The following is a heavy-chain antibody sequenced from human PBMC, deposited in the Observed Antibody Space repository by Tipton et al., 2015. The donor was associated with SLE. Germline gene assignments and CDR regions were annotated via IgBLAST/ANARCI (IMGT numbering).Heavy chain of an antibody. CDR1: GGSFSGYY. Sequence: TLSLTCAVYGGSFSGYYWGWIRQPPGKGLEWIGSIFYSGSTYYNPSLKSRVTISVDTSKNQFSLKLSSVTAADTAVYYCARDRTDYYDSSGYLLAYAAFDIWRQGTMVTVSS. V-gene: IGHV4-34*09. CDR3: ARDRTDYYDSSGYLLAYAAFDI. J-gene: IGHJ3*02. CDR2: IFYSGST. D-gene: IGHD3-22*01.